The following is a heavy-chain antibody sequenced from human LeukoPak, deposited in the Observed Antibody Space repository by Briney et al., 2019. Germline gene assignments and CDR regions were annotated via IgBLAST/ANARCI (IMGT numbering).Heavy chain of an antibody. J-gene: IGHJ4*02. CDR2: IRYDGSNK. CDR1: GFTFSSYG. V-gene: IGHV3-30*02. D-gene: IGHD4-17*01. Sequence: PGGSLRLSCAASGFTFSSYGMHWVRQAPGKGLEWVAFIRYDGSNKYYADSVKGRFTISRDNSKNTVYLQMNSLRAEDTAVYYCAKDATTVTSQGDYWGQGTLVTVSS. CDR3: AKDATTVTSQGDY.